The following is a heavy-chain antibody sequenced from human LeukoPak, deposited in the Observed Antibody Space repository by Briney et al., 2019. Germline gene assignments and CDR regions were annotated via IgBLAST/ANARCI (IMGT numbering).Heavy chain of an antibody. Sequence: ASVRVSCKVSGYSLSDFSIHCVRQAPGKGLEWMAHFDPEDGETVYAQRFQGRVTMTEDTATDTAYMDLSSLTSEDTAVYYCAITREYYPDSSGYVDYWGQGTLVTVSS. CDR1: GYSLSDFS. V-gene: IGHV1-24*01. CDR2: FDPEDGET. CDR3: AITREYYPDSSGYVDY. J-gene: IGHJ4*02. D-gene: IGHD3-22*01.